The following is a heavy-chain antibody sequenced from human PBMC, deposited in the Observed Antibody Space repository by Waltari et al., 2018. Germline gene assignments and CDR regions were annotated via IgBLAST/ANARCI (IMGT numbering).Heavy chain of an antibody. D-gene: IGHD1-1*01. Sequence: QVQLQQWGAGLLKPSETLSLTCAVYGGSFSGYYWSWIRQPPGKGLEWIGEINHSGSTNYNPSLKSRVTISVDTSKNQFSLKLSSVTAADTAVYYCARTGTTRRRIFDYWGQGTLVTVSS. J-gene: IGHJ4*02. CDR2: INHSGST. V-gene: IGHV4-34*01. CDR3: ARTGTTRRRIFDY. CDR1: GGSFSGYY.